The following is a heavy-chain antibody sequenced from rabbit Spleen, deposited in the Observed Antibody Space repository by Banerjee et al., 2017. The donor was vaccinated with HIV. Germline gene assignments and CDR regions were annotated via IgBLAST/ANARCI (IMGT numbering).Heavy chain of an antibody. CDR1: GFSFSSNYY. D-gene: IGHD8-1*01. CDR3: ARDAGSGHYIDAYFDL. Sequence: QSLEESGGDLVKPGASLTLTCTASGFSFSSNYYMCWVRQAPGKGLEWIACIYTGSSGSTYYATWATGRFTCSKTSSTTVTLQMTSLTVADTATYFCARDAGSGHYIDAYFDLWGPGTLVTVS. CDR2: IYTGSSGST. J-gene: IGHJ4*01. V-gene: IGHV1S40*01.